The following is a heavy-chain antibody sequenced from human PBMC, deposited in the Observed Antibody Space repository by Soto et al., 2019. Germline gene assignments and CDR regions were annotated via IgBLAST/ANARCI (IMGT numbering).Heavy chain of an antibody. V-gene: IGHV1-18*01. CDR1: GYTFTSYG. CDR3: ARDNRIAAAGKGTLGY. J-gene: IGHJ4*02. Sequence: GASVKVSCKASGYTFTSYGISWVRQAPGQGLEWMGWISAYNGNTNYAQKLQGRVTMTTDTSTSTAYMELRSLRSDDTAVYYCARDNRIAAAGKGTLGYWGQGTLVTVSS. D-gene: IGHD6-13*01. CDR2: ISAYNGNT.